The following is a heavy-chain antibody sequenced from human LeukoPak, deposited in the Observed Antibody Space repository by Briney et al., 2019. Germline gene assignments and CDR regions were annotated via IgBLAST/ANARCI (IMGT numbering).Heavy chain of an antibody. V-gene: IGHV3-48*01. Sequence: GGSLRLSCAASGFTFSVYSMNWVRQAPGKGLEWVSYITSDRRTISYADPVKGRFTISRDNDKRLLYLQMDSLRAGDTAIYYCARSTSGTFDYWGQGMLVTVSS. D-gene: IGHD6-13*01. CDR1: GFTFSVYS. J-gene: IGHJ4*02. CDR3: ARSTSGTFDY. CDR2: ITSDRRTI.